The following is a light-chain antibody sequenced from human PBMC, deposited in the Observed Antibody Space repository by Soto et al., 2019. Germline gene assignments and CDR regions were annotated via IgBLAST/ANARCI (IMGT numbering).Light chain of an antibody. V-gene: IGLV2-11*01. CDR1: SSDIGGYNY. CDR2: DVS. Sequence: QSALTQPPSVSGSPGQSVTISCTGTSSDIGGYNYVSWYQQLPGKAPKLMMYDVSKRPSGVPDRFSGSNSGNTASLTISGLQAEDESDYYRCSYAGTTHLFVTGTKLTVL. CDR3: CSYAGTTHL. J-gene: IGLJ1*01.